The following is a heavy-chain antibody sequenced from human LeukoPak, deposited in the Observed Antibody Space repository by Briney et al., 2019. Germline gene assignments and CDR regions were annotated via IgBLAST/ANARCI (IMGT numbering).Heavy chain of an antibody. V-gene: IGHV3-64D*08. CDR2: IRGNGATT. CDR3: VKALGASRQQLSFDY. D-gene: IGHD6-13*01. J-gene: IGHJ4*02. CDR1: GFTFSTYT. Sequence: GVSLRLSCAASGFTFSTYTMHWVRQAPGRGLEFVSAIRGNGATTFYADSVKGRFTISRDNSKNTLHLQMSSLRAEDTAVYYCVKALGASRQQLSFDYWGQGTLVTVS.